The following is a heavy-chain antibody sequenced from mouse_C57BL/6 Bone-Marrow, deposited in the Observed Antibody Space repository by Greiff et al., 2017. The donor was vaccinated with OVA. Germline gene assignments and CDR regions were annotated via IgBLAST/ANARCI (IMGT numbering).Heavy chain of an antibody. CDR2: IDPEDGET. CDR1: GFNIKDYY. V-gene: IGHV14-2*01. J-gene: IGHJ4*01. CDR3: ARNDSYAMDY. Sequence: VQLQQSGAELVKPGASVKLSCTASGFNIKDYYMHWVKQRTEQGLEWIGRIDPEDGETKYTPKFPGKATITADTSSNTAYLQLSSLTSEDTAVYYCARNDSYAMDYWGQGTSVTVSS.